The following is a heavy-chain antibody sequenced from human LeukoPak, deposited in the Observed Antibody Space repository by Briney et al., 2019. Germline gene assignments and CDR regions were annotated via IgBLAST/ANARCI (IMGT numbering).Heavy chain of an antibody. Sequence: SETLSLTCTVSGGSISSSSYYWGWIRQPPGKGLEWIGSIYYSGSTYYNPSLKSRVTISLDTSKNRFSLKLSSLTAADTAVYYCASGTYGPYYFDYWGQGTLVTVSS. D-gene: IGHD1-26*01. V-gene: IGHV4-39*07. CDR2: IYYSGST. CDR1: GGSISSSSYY. CDR3: ASGTYGPYYFDY. J-gene: IGHJ4*02.